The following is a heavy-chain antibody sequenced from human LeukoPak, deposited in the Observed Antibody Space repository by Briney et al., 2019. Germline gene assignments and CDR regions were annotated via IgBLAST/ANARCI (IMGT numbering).Heavy chain of an antibody. D-gene: IGHD3-16*02. Sequence: PSETLSLTCTVSGGSTSTYYWSWIRQPPGKGLEWIGYIYTSGSTKYNPSLKSRVNISIDTSKNQFSLKLRSVTAADTAVCYCARQSSFWYFDLWGRGTLVTVSS. J-gene: IGHJ2*01. CDR2: IYTSGST. CDR1: GGSTSTYY. CDR3: ARQSSFWYFDL. V-gene: IGHV4-4*09.